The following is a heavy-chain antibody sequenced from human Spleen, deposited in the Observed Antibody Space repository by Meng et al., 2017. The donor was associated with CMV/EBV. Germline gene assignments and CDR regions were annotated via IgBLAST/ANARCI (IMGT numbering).Heavy chain of an antibody. V-gene: IGHV4-38-2*02. Sequence: SETLSLTCTVSGYSISSGYYWGWIRQPPGKGLEWIGSIYHSGSTYYNPSLKSRVTISVDTSKNQFSLKLSSVTAADTAVYYCARGPTHNDYSYDYWGQGTLVTVSS. CDR3: ARGPTHNDYSYDY. J-gene: IGHJ4*02. D-gene: IGHD4-11*01. CDR1: GYSISSGYY. CDR2: IYHSGST.